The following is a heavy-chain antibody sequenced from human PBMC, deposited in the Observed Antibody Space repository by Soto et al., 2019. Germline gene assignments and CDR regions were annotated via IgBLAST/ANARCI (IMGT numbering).Heavy chain of an antibody. V-gene: IGHV4-59*01. Sequence: SETLSLTCTVSGGSISSYYWSWIRQPPGKGLEWIGYIYYSGSTNYNPSLKSRVTISVDTSKNQFSLKLSSVTAADTAVYYCARANYDFWSGYYINWFDPWGQGTLVTVSS. J-gene: IGHJ5*02. D-gene: IGHD3-3*01. CDR2: IYYSGST. CDR3: ARANYDFWSGYYINWFDP. CDR1: GGSISSYY.